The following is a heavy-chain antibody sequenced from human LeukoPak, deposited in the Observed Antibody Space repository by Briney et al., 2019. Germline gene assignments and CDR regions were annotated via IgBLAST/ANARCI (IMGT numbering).Heavy chain of an antibody. V-gene: IGHV3-13*01. D-gene: IGHD1-1*01. CDR2: IGTAGDT. Sequence: PGGSLRLSCAASGFTFSSYSMNWVRQATGKGLEWVSAIGTAGDTYYTGSVKGRFTISRENAKNSLYLQMNSLRAGDTAVYYCARVAKERVGGVYYFDYWGQGTLVTVSS. CDR3: ARVAKERVGGVYYFDY. CDR1: GFTFSSYS. J-gene: IGHJ4*02.